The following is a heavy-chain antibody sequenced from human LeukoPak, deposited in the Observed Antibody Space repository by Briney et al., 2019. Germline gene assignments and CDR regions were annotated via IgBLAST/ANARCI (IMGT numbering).Heavy chain of an antibody. CDR1: GGSISSSSYS. Sequence: PSETLSLTCTVSGGSISSSSYSWGWIRQPPGKGLEWIGSIYYSGSTYYNPSLKSRVTISVDTSKNQFSLKLSSVTAADTAVYYCARISGGDWYFDYWGQGTLVTVSS. V-gene: IGHV4-39*01. CDR3: ARISGGDWYFDY. CDR2: IYYSGST. J-gene: IGHJ4*02. D-gene: IGHD2-21*02.